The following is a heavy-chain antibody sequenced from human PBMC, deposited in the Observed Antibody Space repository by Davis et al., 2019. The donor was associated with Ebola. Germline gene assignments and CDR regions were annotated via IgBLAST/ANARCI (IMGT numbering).Heavy chain of an antibody. V-gene: IGHV1-69*06. CDR1: GGTFSSYA. D-gene: IGHD3-16*02. Sequence: AASVKVSCKASGGTFSSYAISWVRQAPGQGLEWMGGIIPIFGTANYAQKFQGRVTITADKSTSTAYLELSSLRSEDTAVYYCAREMTRYRYGSVLDWGQGTLVTVSS. CDR3: AREMTRYRYGSVLD. J-gene: IGHJ4*02. CDR2: IIPIFGTA.